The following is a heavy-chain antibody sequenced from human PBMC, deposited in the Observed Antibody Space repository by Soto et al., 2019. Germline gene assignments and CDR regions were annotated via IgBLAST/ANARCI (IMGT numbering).Heavy chain of an antibody. D-gene: IGHD6-19*01. CDR3: AREAEPPIAVAGTVTGYWLDP. CDR2: INPNSGGT. Sequence: GASVKVSCKASGYTFTGYYMHWVRQAPGQGLEWMGWINPNSGGTNYAQKFQGWVTMTRDTSISTAYMELSRLRSDDTAVYYCAREAEPPIAVAGTVTGYWLDPWGQGTLVTVSS. V-gene: IGHV1-2*04. CDR1: GYTFTGYY. J-gene: IGHJ5*02.